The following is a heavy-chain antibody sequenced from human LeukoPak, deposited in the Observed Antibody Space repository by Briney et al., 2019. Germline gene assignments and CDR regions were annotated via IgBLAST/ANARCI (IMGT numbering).Heavy chain of an antibody. V-gene: IGHV1-2*02. D-gene: IGHD2-8*01. CDR1: GYTFTGYY. Sequence: ASVKVSCKASGYTFTGYYMHWVRQAPGQGLEWMGWINPNSGGTNYAQKFQGRVTMTRDTSISTAYMELRSLRSDDTAVYYCAGSLGYCTSNVCYLKYWGQGTLVTVSS. J-gene: IGHJ4*02. CDR2: INPNSGGT. CDR3: AGSLGYCTSNVCYLKY.